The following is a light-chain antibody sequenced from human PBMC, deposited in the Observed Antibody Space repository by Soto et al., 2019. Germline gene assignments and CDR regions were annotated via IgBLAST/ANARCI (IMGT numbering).Light chain of an antibody. CDR3: CSYAGSSTYVV. Sequence: QSALTQPASVSGSPGQSITISCTGTSSDVGSYNLVSWYQQHPGKAPKLMIYEGSKRPSGVSKRCSGSKSGNTASLTISGLQAEDEADYYCCSYAGSSTYVVFGGGTKVTVL. CDR1: SSDVGSYNL. CDR2: EGS. J-gene: IGLJ2*01. V-gene: IGLV2-23*01.